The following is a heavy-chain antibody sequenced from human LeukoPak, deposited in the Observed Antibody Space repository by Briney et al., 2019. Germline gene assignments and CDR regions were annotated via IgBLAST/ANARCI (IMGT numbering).Heavy chain of an antibody. CDR2: ISGSGDNT. J-gene: IGHJ5*02. Sequence: GGSLRLSCAASGFTFSSYAMTWVRQAPGRGLEWVSAISGSGDNTYYADSVKGRFTISRDNSKNTLYLQMNSLRAEDTAVYYCAKEGFALGLFDPWGQGTLVTVSS. V-gene: IGHV3-23*01. D-gene: IGHD2-21*01. CDR3: AKEGFALGLFDP. CDR1: GFTFSSYA.